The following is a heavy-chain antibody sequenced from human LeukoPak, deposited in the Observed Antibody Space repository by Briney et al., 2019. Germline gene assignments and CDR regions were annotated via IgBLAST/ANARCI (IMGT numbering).Heavy chain of an antibody. J-gene: IGHJ4*02. CDR3: ARVAAAANFDY. D-gene: IGHD6-13*01. CDR1: GGSISSGGYY. V-gene: IGHV4-31*03. CDR2: IYYSGST. Sequence: PSETLSLTCTVSGGSISSGGYYWSWIRQHPGKGLEWIGDIYYSGSTYYNPSLKSRVTISVDTSKNQFSLKLSSVTAADTAVYYCARVAAAANFDYWGQGTLVTVSS.